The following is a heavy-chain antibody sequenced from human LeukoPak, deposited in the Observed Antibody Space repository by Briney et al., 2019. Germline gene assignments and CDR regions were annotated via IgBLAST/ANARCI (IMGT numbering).Heavy chain of an antibody. CDR2: IMPFFCTE. V-gene: IGHV1-69*13. D-gene: IGHD2-21*02. Sequence: SVKVSCKAAGGTFSSYAIIWGRQAPGQGLEWMGGIMPFFCTENYAQKFQGRVTITADESTSTAYMELSSLRSEDTAVYYCARPIIGAYCGGDCYDAFDIWGQGTMVTVSS. CDR3: ARPIIGAYCGGDCYDAFDI. J-gene: IGHJ3*02. CDR1: GGTFSSYA.